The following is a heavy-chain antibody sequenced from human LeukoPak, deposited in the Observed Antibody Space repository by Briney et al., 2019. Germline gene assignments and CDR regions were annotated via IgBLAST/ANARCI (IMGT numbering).Heavy chain of an antibody. D-gene: IGHD6-19*01. V-gene: IGHV4-59*01. J-gene: IGHJ1*01. CDR2: IYYSGST. CDR3: ARAVAVAGTGHFQH. Sequence: SETLSLTCTVSGGSISSYYWSWTRQPPGKGLEWIGYIYYSGSTNYNPSLKSRVTISVDTSKNQFSLKLSSVTAADTAVYYCARAVAVAGTGHFQHWGQGTLVTVSS. CDR1: GGSISSYY.